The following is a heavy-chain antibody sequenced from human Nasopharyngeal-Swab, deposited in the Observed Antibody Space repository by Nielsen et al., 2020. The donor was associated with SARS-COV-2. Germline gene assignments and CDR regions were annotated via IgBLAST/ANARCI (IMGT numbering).Heavy chain of an antibody. V-gene: IGHV3-30*18. CDR1: GFTFSSYG. CDR3: AKELRSVTMIVVVITTFAFDI. Sequence: GGSLTLSCAASGFTFSSYGMHWVRQAPGKGLEWVAVISYDGSNKYYADSVKGRFTISRDNSKNTLYPQMNSLRAEDTAVYYCAKELRSVTMIVVVITTFAFDIWGQGTMVTVSS. J-gene: IGHJ3*02. D-gene: IGHD3-22*01. CDR2: ISYDGSNK.